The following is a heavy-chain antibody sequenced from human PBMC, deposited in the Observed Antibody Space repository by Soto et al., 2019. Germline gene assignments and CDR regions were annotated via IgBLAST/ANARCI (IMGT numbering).Heavy chain of an antibody. Sequence: SSETLSLTCTVSGGSINSGDYYWSWLRQPPGKGLEWIVNIYYSGTAYSNPSLQSRVTVSVDASKNQFSLNLGSVTAADTAIYYCARRMDDTSTHFYNWFDPWGPGTLVTVSS. V-gene: IGHV4-30-4*01. CDR2: IYYSGTA. D-gene: IGHD3-22*01. J-gene: IGHJ5*02. CDR3: ARRMDDTSTHFYNWFDP. CDR1: GGSINSGDYY.